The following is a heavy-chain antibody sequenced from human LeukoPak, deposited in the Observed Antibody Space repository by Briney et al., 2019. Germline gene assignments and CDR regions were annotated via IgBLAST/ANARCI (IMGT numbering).Heavy chain of an antibody. CDR3: ARSDRSDWNDY. D-gene: IGHD3-22*01. V-gene: IGHV1-2*02. J-gene: IGHJ4*02. CDR2: INPNSGGT. CDR1: GYTFTGYY. Sequence: GASVTVSCKASGYTFTGYYMHWVRQAPGQGPEWMGWINPNSGGTNYAQKFQGRVTMTRDTSISTAYMELSRLRSDDTAAYYCARSDRSDWNDYWGQGTLVTVSS.